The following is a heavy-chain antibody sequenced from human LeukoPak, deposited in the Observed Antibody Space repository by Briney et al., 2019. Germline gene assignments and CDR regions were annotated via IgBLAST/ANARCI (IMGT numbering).Heavy chain of an antibody. Sequence: GGSLRLSCAASGLTFSNFAMTWVRQAPGKGLEWVSGISISGGSTYYADSVKGRFTISRDNSKNTLYLQMNSLRAEDTAVYYCAKAGPGSGWAKYYFDYWGQGTLVTVSS. CDR1: GLTFSNFA. J-gene: IGHJ4*02. CDR3: AKAGPGSGWAKYYFDY. CDR2: ISISGGST. D-gene: IGHD6-19*01. V-gene: IGHV3-23*01.